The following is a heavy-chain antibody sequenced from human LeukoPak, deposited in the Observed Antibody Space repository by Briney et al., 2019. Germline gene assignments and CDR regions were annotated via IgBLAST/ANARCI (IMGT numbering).Heavy chain of an antibody. CDR3: ARGYSSGWQDFDY. D-gene: IGHD6-19*01. V-gene: IGHV1-2*06. J-gene: IGHJ4*02. CDR2: INPNSGGT. CDR1: GYTFTGYY. Sequence: ASVKVSCKASGYTFTGYYMHWVRQAPGQGLEWMGRINPNSGGTNYAQKFQGRVTMTRDTSISTAYMELSRLRSDDTAVYYCARGYSSGWQDFDYWGQGTLVTVS.